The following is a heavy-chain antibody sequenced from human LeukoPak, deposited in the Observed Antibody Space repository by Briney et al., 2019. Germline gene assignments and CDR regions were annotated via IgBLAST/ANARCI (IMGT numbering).Heavy chain of an antibody. CDR3: ARSGMYYYGSGRVDY. J-gene: IGHJ4*02. V-gene: IGHV4-34*01. CDR1: GGSFSGYY. Sequence: PSETLSLTCAVYGGSFSGYYWSWIRQPPGKGLGWIGEINHSGSTNYNPSLKSRVTISVDTSKNQFSLKLSSVTAADTAVYYCARSGMYYYGSGRVDYWGQGTLVTVSS. CDR2: INHSGST. D-gene: IGHD3-10*01.